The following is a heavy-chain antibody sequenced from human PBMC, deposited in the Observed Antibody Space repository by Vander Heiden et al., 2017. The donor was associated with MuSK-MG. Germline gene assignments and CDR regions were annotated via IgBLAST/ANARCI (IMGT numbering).Heavy chain of an antibody. Sequence: QVQLQESGPGLVKPSQTLSLTCTVSGGSISSGGSYWGWIRQNPGKGLEWIGYIYYSGSTYYNPSLKSRVTISVDTSKNQFTLKLSSVTAADTAVYYCARRPRVYDILTGYYPGTYDYWGQGTLVTVSS. D-gene: IGHD3-9*01. CDR3: ARRPRVYDILTGYYPGTYDY. CDR2: IYYSGST. J-gene: IGHJ4*02. CDR1: GGSISSGGSY. V-gene: IGHV4-31*03.